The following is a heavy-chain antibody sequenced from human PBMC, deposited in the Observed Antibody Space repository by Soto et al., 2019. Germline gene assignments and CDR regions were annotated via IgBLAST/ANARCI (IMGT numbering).Heavy chain of an antibody. CDR2: ISGSGGST. J-gene: IGHJ1*01. CDR1: GFTFSSYA. CDR3: AKIRRGGELLVAGYFQN. V-gene: IGHV3-23*01. D-gene: IGHD1-26*01. Sequence: EVQLLESGGGLVQPGGSLRLSCAASGFTFSSYAMSWVRQAPGKGLEWVSAISGSGGSTYYADSVKGRFTISRDNSKNTLYLQMNSLRAEDTAVYYCAKIRRGGELLVAGYFQNWGQCTLVTVSS.